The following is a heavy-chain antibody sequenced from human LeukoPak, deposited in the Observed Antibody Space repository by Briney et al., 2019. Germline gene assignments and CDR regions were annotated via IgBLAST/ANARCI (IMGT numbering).Heavy chain of an antibody. CDR1: GGSISSYY. V-gene: IGHV4-59*01. Sequence: PSETLSLTCTVSGGSISSYYWSWIRQPPGKGLEWIGYIYYSGSTNYNPSLKSRVTISVDTSKNQFSLKLSSVTAADTAVYYCARAGSIAAAANWYFDLWGRGTLVTVSS. CDR3: ARAGSIAAAANWYFDL. D-gene: IGHD6-13*01. J-gene: IGHJ2*01. CDR2: IYYSGST.